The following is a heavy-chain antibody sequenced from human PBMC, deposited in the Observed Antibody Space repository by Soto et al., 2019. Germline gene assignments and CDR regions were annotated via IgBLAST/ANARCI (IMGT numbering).Heavy chain of an antibody. J-gene: IGHJ1*01. D-gene: IGHD6-19*01. CDR3: ARENYNSGCVFQD. CDR1: GFTLSSYW. V-gene: IGHV3-7*01. Sequence: EVQLVESGGGLVQPGGSLRLSCAVSGFTLSSYWMSWVRQAPGKGLEWVANIKEDGSERYYVDSVKGRFTISRDNAKNSLYLQMNSLRVEDSAIYYCARENYNSGCVFQDWGPGTLVTVSS. CDR2: IKEDGSER.